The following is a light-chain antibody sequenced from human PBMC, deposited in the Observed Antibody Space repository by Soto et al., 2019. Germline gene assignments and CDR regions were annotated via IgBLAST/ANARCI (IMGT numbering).Light chain of an antibody. CDR3: QQYNSYIT. J-gene: IGKJ3*01. CDR1: QGISCW. Sequence: DIQMTQAPSTPSASVGNRVNINCPASQGISCWVAWYQQRPGKTPKLPIYDVPTLESGVPSRFSGSGSGTEFTLTISSLQADDFATYYCQQYNSYITFGPGTKVDFK. CDR2: DVP. V-gene: IGKV1-5*01.